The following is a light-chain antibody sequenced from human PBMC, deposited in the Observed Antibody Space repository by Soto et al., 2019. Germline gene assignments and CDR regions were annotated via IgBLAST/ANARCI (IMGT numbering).Light chain of an antibody. J-gene: IGKJ2*03. Sequence: IQMTQSPSSLSASVGDRVTITCRASQDINYYVAWYQQMPGKAPKLLMYATSTLQPGVPARFTGSGSGTDFSLTITSLQPQDVLTYHCQHYYRAPYSFGQGTKLEIK. CDR3: QHYYRAPYS. CDR2: ATS. V-gene: IGKV1-27*01. CDR1: QDINYY.